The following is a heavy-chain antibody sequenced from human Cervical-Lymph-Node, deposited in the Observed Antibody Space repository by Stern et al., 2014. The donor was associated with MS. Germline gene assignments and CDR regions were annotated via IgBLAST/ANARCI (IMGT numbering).Heavy chain of an antibody. J-gene: IGHJ4*02. V-gene: IGHV4-31*11. CDR3: ARVAYCGGDCSAFDS. D-gene: IGHD2-21*02. CDR2: IYYSGST. Sequence: QVQLQESGPGLVKPSQTLSLICAVSGGSMASSTGGYFWSWLRQPPGKGLEWIGFIYYSGSTYYNPSLKRRTTISVDTSKNQVSLRLTSMTAADTAVYYCARVAYCGGDCSAFDSWGQGTLVTVSS. CDR1: GGSMASSTGGYF.